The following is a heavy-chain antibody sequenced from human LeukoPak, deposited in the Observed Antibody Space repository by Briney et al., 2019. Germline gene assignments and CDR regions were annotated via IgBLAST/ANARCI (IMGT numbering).Heavy chain of an antibody. CDR2: INPNSGGT. CDR3: ARFRSVYYDSSGLSWFDP. Sequence: ASVKVSCKASGYTFTGYYMHWVRQAPGQGLEWMGWINPNSGGTNCAQKFQGRVTMTRDTSISTAYMELSRLRSDDTAVYYCARFRSVYYDSSGLSWFDPWGQGTLVTVSS. D-gene: IGHD3-22*01. J-gene: IGHJ5*02. CDR1: GYTFTGYY. V-gene: IGHV1-2*02.